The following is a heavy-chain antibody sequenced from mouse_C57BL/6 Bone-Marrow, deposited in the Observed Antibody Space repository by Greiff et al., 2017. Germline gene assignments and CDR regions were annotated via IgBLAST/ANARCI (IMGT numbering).Heavy chain of an antibody. Sequence: EVKLMESGGDLVKPGGSLKLSCAASGFTFSSYGMSWVRQTPDKRLEWVATISSGGSYTYYPDSVKGRFTISRDNAKNTLYLQMRSLKSEDTAMYYCARRGLRWYFDVWGTGTTVTVSS. V-gene: IGHV5-6*02. D-gene: IGHD1-1*01. CDR1: GFTFSSYG. J-gene: IGHJ1*03. CDR2: ISSGGSYT. CDR3: ARRGLRWYFDV.